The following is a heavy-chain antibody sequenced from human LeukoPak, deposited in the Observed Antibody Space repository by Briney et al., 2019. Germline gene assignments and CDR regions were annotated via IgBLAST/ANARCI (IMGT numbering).Heavy chain of an antibody. D-gene: IGHD3-22*01. CDR1: GSTFSSYA. Sequence: GGSLRLSCAGSGSTFSSYAMSWVRQAPGKGLEWISAISHSSSGTYYADSVKGRFTISRDNSKNTLYMQMNSLRAEDTAVYYCAKVINSGYYYYFDYWGQGTLVTVST. V-gene: IGHV3-23*01. J-gene: IGHJ4*02. CDR3: AKVINSGYYYYFDY. CDR2: ISHSSSGT.